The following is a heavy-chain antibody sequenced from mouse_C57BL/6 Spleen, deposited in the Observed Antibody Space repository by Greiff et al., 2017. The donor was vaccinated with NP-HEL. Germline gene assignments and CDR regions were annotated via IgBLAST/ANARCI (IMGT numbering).Heavy chain of an antibody. CDR3: ARWGYGSSYPYYFDC. Sequence: EVQLVESGGGLVKPGGSLKLSCAASGFTFSDYGMHWVRQAPEKGLEWVAYISSGSSTIYYADTVKGRFTISRDNAKNTLFLQMTSLRSEDTAMYYCARWGYGSSYPYYFDCWGQGTTLTVSS. J-gene: IGHJ2*01. CDR2: ISSGSSTI. D-gene: IGHD1-1*01. CDR1: GFTFSDYG. V-gene: IGHV5-17*01.